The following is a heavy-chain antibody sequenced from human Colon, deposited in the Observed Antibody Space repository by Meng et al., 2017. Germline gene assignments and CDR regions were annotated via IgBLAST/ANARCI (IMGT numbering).Heavy chain of an antibody. CDR3: ARKRTSPGTLGFDY. V-gene: IGHV4-4*02. Sequence: QVQLQESGPGLVKPSGTLSLTCAVSGDSISSGKGWTWVRQPPGKGLEWIGEIYPSGRTSSNPSLQGRVTILLDKSKNQFSLELNSVTAADTAIYFCARKRTSPGTLGFDYWGQGTLVTVSS. J-gene: IGHJ4*02. CDR2: IYPSGRT. D-gene: IGHD6-13*01. CDR1: GDSISSGKG.